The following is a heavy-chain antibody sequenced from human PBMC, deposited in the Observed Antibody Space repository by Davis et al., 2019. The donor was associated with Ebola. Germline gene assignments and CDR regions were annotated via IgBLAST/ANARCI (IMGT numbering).Heavy chain of an antibody. CDR3: ARDRYYYYYYMDV. J-gene: IGHJ6*03. Sequence: GESLKISCAASGFTFSRYAMSWVRQAPGKGLEWVSTFSSGGRTYYADSVQGRFTISRDNSKNSLYLKMNSLRDEDTAVYYCARDRYYYYYYMDVWGKGTTVTVSS. V-gene: IGHV3-23*01. CDR2: FSSGGRT. CDR1: GFTFSRYA.